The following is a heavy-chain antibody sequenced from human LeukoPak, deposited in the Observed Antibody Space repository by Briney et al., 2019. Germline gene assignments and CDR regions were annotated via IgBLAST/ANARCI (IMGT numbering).Heavy chain of an antibody. V-gene: IGHV3-7*05. CDR3: ARDESGDSYGLY. Sequence: GGSLRLSCAVSGYTFSSYWMNWVRQAPGKGLEWVANIKQDGSQKYYVDSVRGRFTISRDNAKNSLYLQLNSLRAEDTAVYYCARDESGDSYGLYWGQGTLVTVSS. CDR1: GYTFSSYW. D-gene: IGHD5-18*01. J-gene: IGHJ4*02. CDR2: IKQDGSQK.